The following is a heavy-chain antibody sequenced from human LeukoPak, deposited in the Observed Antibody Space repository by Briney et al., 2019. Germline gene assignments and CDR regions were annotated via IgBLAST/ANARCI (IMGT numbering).Heavy chain of an antibody. D-gene: IGHD1-26*01. V-gene: IGHV3-30*03. Sequence: GGSLRLSCAASGFNFRSFGFHWVRQAPGKGLQWLAIVSFETNDIYYTDSVKGRFTISGDESKNTLYLQMNSLRSDDTALYYCARDPLRRGTSYLDNWGQGTLVTVAS. CDR1: GFNFRSFG. CDR3: ARDPLRRGTSYLDN. CDR2: VSFETNDI. J-gene: IGHJ4*02.